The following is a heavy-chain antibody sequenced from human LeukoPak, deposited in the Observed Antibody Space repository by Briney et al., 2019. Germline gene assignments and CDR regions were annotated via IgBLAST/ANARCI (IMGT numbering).Heavy chain of an antibody. CDR2: INPNSGDT. V-gene: IGHV1-2*02. D-gene: IGHD6-19*01. J-gene: IGHJ4*02. Sequence: ASVKVSCKASGYTFTGYYMHWVRQAPGQGLEWMGWINPNSGDTNYAQKFPGRVTMTRDTSISTAYMELSRLRSDDTAVYYCARDKSGNSGWYSYFDYWGQGTLVTVS. CDR3: ARDKSGNSGWYSYFDY. CDR1: GYTFTGYY.